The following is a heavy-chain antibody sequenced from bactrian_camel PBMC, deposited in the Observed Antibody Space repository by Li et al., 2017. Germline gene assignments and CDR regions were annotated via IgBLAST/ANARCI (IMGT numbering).Heavy chain of an antibody. V-gene: IGHV3S54*01. CDR2: ICTRAEHT. D-gene: IGHD8*01. CDR3: APGADLGY. CDR1: GYSYSCRF. J-gene: IGHJ6*01. Sequence: HVQLVESGGGSVQAGGSLRLSCTASGYSYSCRFMGWFRQAPGKEREGVATICTRAEHTYYSDSVNGRFTISRDNAKATLYLEMDSLKTEDTGVYYCAPGADLGYWGQGTQVTVS.